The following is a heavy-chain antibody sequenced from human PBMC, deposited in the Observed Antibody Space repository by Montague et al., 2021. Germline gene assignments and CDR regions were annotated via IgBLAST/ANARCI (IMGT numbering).Heavy chain of an antibody. D-gene: IGHD7-27*01. Sequence: SETLSLTCTVTGGSISEFYWSWIRQSPAKGLEWIGYIHDSGTTNYNPSLKSRVTISADTSMNQFSLNPRSVTAADTAVYFCARRLGIRAPFDYWGQGTLVTVSS. CDR1: GGSISEFY. CDR2: IHDSGTT. CDR3: ARRLGIRAPFDY. V-gene: IGHV4-59*08. J-gene: IGHJ4*02.